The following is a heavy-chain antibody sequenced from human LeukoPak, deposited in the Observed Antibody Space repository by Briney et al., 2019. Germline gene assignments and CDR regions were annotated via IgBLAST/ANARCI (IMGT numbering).Heavy chain of an antibody. CDR3: ARQDYGDYWYFDL. V-gene: IGHV4-4*07. CDR2: IYNTGSP. Sequence: SETLSLTCTVSGASISTYYWSWIRQPAGKGLEWIGHIYNTGSPNYNPSLKSRVTMSLDTSRNQFSLKLSSVTAADTAVYYCARQDYGDYWYFDLWGRGTLVTVSS. CDR1: GASISTYY. J-gene: IGHJ2*01. D-gene: IGHD4-17*01.